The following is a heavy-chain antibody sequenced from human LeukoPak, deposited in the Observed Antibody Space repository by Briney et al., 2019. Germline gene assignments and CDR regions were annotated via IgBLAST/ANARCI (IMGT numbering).Heavy chain of an antibody. J-gene: IGHJ4*02. CDR2: INPSGGST. D-gene: IGHD3-10*01. CDR1: GYTFTSYY. V-gene: IGHV1-46*01. CDR3: AKDLWYGSGSYSFDY. Sequence: ASVKVSCKASGYTFTSYYMHWVRQAPGQGLEWMGIINPSGGSTSYAQKFQGRVTMTRDTSTSTVYMELSSLRSEDTAVYYCAKDLWYGSGSYSFDYWGQGTLVTVSS.